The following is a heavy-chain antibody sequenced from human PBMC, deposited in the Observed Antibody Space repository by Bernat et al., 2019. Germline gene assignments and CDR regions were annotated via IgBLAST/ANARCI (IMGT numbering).Heavy chain of an antibody. CDR2: IKDKGYSYTT. V-gene: IGHV3-72*01. D-gene: IGHD1-14*01. Sequence: EVQLVESGGGLVQPGGSLRLSCAASGFIFSDSYMDLVRPAPRKGLEWVARIKDKGYSYTTEYAASGKGRFSISRDDAKNSLYLQMNSVQTEDTALYCCTRNHRGWFDPWGQGTLVTVSS. CDR1: GFIFSDSY. CDR3: TRNHRGWFDP. J-gene: IGHJ5*02.